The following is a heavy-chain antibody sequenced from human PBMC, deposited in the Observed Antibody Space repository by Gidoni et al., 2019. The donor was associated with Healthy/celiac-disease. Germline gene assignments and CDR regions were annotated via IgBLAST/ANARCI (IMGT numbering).Heavy chain of an antibody. CDR3: WGATIFGGRWFDP. Sequence: EVQLVESGGGLVRPGGSLRLSCSASGCTFSSSAMHWVRQAPGKGLEYVSAISSNGGSTYYADSVKGRFTISRDNSKNTLYLQMSSLRAEETAVYYCWGATIFGGRWFDPWGQGTLVTVSS. J-gene: IGHJ5*02. CDR1: GCTFSSSA. D-gene: IGHD3-3*01. CDR2: ISSNGGST. V-gene: IGHV3-64D*06.